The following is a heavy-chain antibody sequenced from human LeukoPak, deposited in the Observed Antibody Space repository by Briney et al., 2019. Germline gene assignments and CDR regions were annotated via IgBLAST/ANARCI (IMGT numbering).Heavy chain of an antibody. CDR2: INHSGST. CDR3: ARGRALGLTNWFDP. V-gene: IGHV4-34*01. D-gene: IGHD3-10*01. CDR1: GGSFSGYY. Sequence: SETLSLTCAVYGGSFSGYYWSWNRHPPGKWLEWIGEINHSGSTNYNPTLKSRFTISVDTSNNQFSLNQSSVTAADTAVYYCARGRALGLTNWFDPWGQGTLVTVSS. J-gene: IGHJ5*02.